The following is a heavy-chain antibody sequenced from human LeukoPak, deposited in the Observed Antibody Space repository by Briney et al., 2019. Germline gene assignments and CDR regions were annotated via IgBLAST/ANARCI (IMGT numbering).Heavy chain of an antibody. CDR1: GGTFSSYA. D-gene: IGHD2-2*01. Sequence: GASVNVSCKPSGGTFSSYAISWVRQAPGQGREWMGRIIPIFGTANYPQKFQGRVTNTTDKATSTAYMELTSLRSEETAVYCCAREAGDIVVVPAADSRARNYYFDYWGQGTLVTVSS. J-gene: IGHJ4*02. CDR3: AREAGDIVVVPAADSRARNYYFDY. V-gene: IGHV1-69*05. CDR2: IIPIFGTA.